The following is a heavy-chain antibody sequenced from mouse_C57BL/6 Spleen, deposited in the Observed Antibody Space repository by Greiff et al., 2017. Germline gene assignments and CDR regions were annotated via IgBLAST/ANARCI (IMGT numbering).Heavy chain of an antibody. D-gene: IGHD1-1*01. Sequence: EVQRVESGGGLVKPGGSLSLSCAASGFTFSDYGMHWVRQAPEMGLEWVAYISSGSSTFYVADTVKGRFTSSRDNAKNTLFLQMTSLRSEDTAMYYCARYYYGSRGYFDYWGQGTTLTVSS. CDR3: ARYYYGSRGYFDY. V-gene: IGHV5-17*01. CDR1: GFTFSDYG. J-gene: IGHJ2*01. CDR2: ISSGSSTF.